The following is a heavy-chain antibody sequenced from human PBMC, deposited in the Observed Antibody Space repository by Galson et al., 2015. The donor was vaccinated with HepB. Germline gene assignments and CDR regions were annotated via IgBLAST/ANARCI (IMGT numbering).Heavy chain of an antibody. J-gene: IGHJ4*02. CDR1: GFTLSDYH. V-gene: IGHV3-7*03. D-gene: IGHD4-17*01. CDR3: ARGNGDSHDY. Sequence: SLRLSCAASGFTLSDYHMDWVRQAPGKGLEWVANINQDGSEKYYVDSVEGRFTISRDNANNSLYLELSSLRAEDTALYYCARGNGDSHDYWDQGTLVTVSS. CDR2: INQDGSEK.